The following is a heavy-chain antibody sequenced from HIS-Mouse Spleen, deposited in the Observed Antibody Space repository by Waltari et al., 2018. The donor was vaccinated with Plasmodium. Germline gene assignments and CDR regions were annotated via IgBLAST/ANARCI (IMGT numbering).Heavy chain of an antibody. CDR3: AREDILTAYYNDYWYFDL. D-gene: IGHD3-9*01. J-gene: IGHJ2*01. V-gene: IGHV3-21*01. Sequence: EVQLVESGGGLVKPGGSLRLSCAASGFTFSSYSMNWVRQAPGKGLEWVSTISSSISYIYYADSVKGRCTISRDNAKNSLYLQMNSRRAEDTAVYYCAREDILTAYYNDYWYFDLWGRGTLVTVSS. CDR2: ISSSISYI. CDR1: GFTFSSYS.